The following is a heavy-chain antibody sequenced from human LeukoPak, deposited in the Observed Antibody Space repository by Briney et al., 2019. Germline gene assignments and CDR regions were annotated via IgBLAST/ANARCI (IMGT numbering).Heavy chain of an antibody. CDR2: IYHSGST. CDR1: GGSISSGGYS. D-gene: IGHD5-12*01. V-gene: IGHV4-30-2*01. Sequence: SETLSLTCAVSGGSISSGGYSWSWIRQPPGKGLEWIGYIYHSGSTYYNPSLKSLVTISVDRSKNQFSLKLSSVTAADTAVYYCARDRDGYNSRYFDLWGRGTLVTVSS. J-gene: IGHJ2*01. CDR3: ARDRDGYNSRYFDL.